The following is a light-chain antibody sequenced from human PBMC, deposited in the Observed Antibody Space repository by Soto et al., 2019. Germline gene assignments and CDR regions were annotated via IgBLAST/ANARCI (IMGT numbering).Light chain of an antibody. CDR1: QSVSSD. J-gene: IGKJ1*01. CDR3: QQRSNWPWT. CDR2: GAS. Sequence: EIVMTHSPATLSVSPGERATLSCRASQSVSSDLAWYQQKPGQAPRLLIYGASTRATGIPVRFSGSGSGTDYTLTITNLESEDFAVYYCQQRSNWPWTFGQGTKVDIK. V-gene: IGKV3D-15*01.